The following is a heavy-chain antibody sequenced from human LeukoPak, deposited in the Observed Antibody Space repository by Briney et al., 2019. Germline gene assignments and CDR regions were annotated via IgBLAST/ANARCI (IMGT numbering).Heavy chain of an antibody. CDR3: ARAANYYDSSGYQGGFDY. CDR2: ISGSGGST. J-gene: IGHJ4*02. V-gene: IGHV3-23*01. Sequence: PGGSLRLSCAASGFTFSSYAMTWVRQAPGKGLEWVSTISGSGGSTYYADSVKGRFTISRDNSKNTLYLQMNSLRAEDTAVYYCARAANYYDSSGYQGGFDYWGQGTLVTVSS. D-gene: IGHD3-22*01. CDR1: GFTFSSYA.